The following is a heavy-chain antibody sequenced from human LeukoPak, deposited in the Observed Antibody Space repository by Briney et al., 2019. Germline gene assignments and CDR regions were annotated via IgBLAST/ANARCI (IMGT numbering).Heavy chain of an antibody. D-gene: IGHD3-22*01. Sequence: GGSLRLSCAASGFTFSDYYMSWIRQAPGKGLEWVSYISSSGSTIYYADSVKGRFTISRDNAKSSLYLQMNSLRAEDTAVYYCASQGEVYYDSSGYYYDYWGQGTLVTVSS. J-gene: IGHJ4*02. V-gene: IGHV3-11*01. CDR1: GFTFSDYY. CDR3: ASQGEVYYDSSGYYYDY. CDR2: ISSSGSTI.